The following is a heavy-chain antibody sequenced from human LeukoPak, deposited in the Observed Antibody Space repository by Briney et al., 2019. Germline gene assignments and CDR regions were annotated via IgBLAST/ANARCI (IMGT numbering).Heavy chain of an antibody. Sequence: QSGGSLRLSCAVAGFTFSSYGMHWVRQAPGRGLEWVAFIRYDGSNKYYADSVKGRFTISRDNSKNTPYLQMNSLRAEDTAVYYCAKVLYSSSNYFDYWGQGTLVTVSS. CDR3: AKVLYSSSNYFDY. J-gene: IGHJ4*02. CDR2: IRYDGSNK. V-gene: IGHV3-30*02. CDR1: GFTFSSYG. D-gene: IGHD6-6*01.